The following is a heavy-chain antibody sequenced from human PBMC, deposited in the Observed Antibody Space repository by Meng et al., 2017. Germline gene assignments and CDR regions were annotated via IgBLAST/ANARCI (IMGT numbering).Heavy chain of an antibody. D-gene: IGHD1-26*01. CDR3: ARDTVGATLYYYGMDV. Sequence: SVKVSCKASGGTFSSYTISWVRQAPGQGLEWMGRIIPILGIANYAQKFQGRVTITADKSTSTAYMELSSLRSEDTAVYYCARDTVGATLYYYGMDVWGQGTTVTVSS. CDR2: IIPILGIA. CDR1: GGTFSSYT. V-gene: IGHV1-69*04. J-gene: IGHJ6*02.